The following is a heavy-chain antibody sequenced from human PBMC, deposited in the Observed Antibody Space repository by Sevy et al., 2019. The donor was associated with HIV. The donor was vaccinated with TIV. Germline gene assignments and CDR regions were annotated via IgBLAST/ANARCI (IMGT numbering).Heavy chain of an antibody. CDR1: GFTFNIYA. Sequence: GGSLRLSCAASGFTFNIYAMSWVRQAPGKGLEWVSAISGNGVNTKSADSVKGRFTISRDNSKNTLYLHMDNLRAEDTAIYCCAKQPSSFEDWGQGTLVTVS. CDR2: ISGNGVNT. J-gene: IGHJ4*02. CDR3: AKQPSSFED. V-gene: IGHV3-23*01.